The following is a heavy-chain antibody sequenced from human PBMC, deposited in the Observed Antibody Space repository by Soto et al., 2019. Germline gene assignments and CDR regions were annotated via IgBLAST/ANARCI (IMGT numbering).Heavy chain of an antibody. J-gene: IGHJ6*03. CDR1: GASISSSSYY. Sequence: PSETLSLTCTVSGASISSSSYYWGWIRQPPGKGLEWIGSIYYSGSTYYNPSLKSRVTISVDTSKNQFSLKLSSVTAADTAVYYCARVVVKRLKTRYYYYYMDVWGKGTTVTVSS. CDR3: ARVVVKRLKTRYYYYYMDV. D-gene: IGHD2-2*01. CDR2: IYYSGST. V-gene: IGHV4-39*07.